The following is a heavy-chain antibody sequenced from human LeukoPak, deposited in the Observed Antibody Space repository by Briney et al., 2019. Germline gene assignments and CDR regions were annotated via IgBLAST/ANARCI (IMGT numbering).Heavy chain of an antibody. CDR3: ARHGGYTYGAFDY. V-gene: IGHV4-39*01. D-gene: IGHD5-18*01. J-gene: IGHJ4*02. CDR1: GGPISSSSYY. CDR2: MFYSGST. Sequence: SETLSLTCTVSGGPISSSSYYWGWIRQPPGKGLEWIGSMFYSGSTYYSPSLKSRVTISVDTSKSQFSLKLSSVTAADTAVYYCARHGGYTYGAFDYWGQGTPVTVSS.